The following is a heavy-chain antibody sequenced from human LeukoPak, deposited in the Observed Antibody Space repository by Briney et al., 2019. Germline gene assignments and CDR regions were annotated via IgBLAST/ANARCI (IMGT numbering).Heavy chain of an antibody. CDR2: ISAYNGNT. D-gene: IGHD3-10*01. CDR1: GYTFTSYG. V-gene: IGHV1-18*04. Sequence: ASVKVSCKASGYTFTSYGISWVRQAPGQGLEWMGWISAYNGNTNYAQKLQGRVTMTTDTSTSTAYMELRSLRSDDTAVYYCARVKRITMVRGVISGMDVLGKGTTVTVSS. J-gene: IGHJ6*04. CDR3: ARVKRITMVRGVISGMDV.